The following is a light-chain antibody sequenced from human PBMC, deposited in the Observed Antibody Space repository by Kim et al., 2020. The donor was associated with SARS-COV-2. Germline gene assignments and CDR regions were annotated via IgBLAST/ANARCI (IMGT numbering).Light chain of an antibody. CDR1: SNNVGNQG. CDR3: SAWDSSLSAWV. J-gene: IGLJ3*02. CDR2: RNN. V-gene: IGLV10-54*04. Sequence: RQTDPLTCTGNSNNVGNQGAAWLQQHQGHPPKLLSSRNNNRPSGISERFSASRSGNTASLTITGLQPEDEADYYCSAWDSSLSAWVFGGGTQLTVL.